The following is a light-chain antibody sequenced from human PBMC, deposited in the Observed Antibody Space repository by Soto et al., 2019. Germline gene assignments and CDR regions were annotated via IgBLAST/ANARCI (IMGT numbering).Light chain of an antibody. CDR2: KAS. Sequence: EIQMTQTPSSLSASVGDRVTITCRASQTIDSWLAWYQQRPVKPPNLLIYKASTLASGVPSRFSGSGSGTESTLTINSLQPDDFATYYCQQYHIHSGTFGQGTNVDI. CDR1: QTIDSW. J-gene: IGKJ1*01. V-gene: IGKV1-5*03. CDR3: QQYHIHSGT.